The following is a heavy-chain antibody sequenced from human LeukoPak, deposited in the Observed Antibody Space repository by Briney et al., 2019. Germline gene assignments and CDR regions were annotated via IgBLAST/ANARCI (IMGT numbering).Heavy chain of an antibody. Sequence: GGSLRLSCAASGFTFSSYWMSWVRQAPGKGLEWVANIKQDGSEKYYVDSVKGRFTISRDNAKNSLYLQMNSLRAEDTAVHYCARDNPDYDYIWGSYRGGDAFDIWGQGTMVTVSS. CDR2: IKQDGSEK. J-gene: IGHJ3*02. CDR3: ARDNPDYDYIWGSYRGGDAFDI. CDR1: GFTFSSYW. V-gene: IGHV3-7*01. D-gene: IGHD3-16*02.